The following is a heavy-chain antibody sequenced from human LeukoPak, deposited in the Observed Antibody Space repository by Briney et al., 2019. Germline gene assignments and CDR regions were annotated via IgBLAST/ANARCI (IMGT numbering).Heavy chain of an antibody. CDR2: INPNSGGT. J-gene: IGHJ4*02. CDR1: GYTFTGYY. D-gene: IGHD3-3*01. Sequence: GASVKVSCKASGYTFTGYYMHWVRQAPGQGLEWMGRINPNSGGTNHAQKFQGRVTMTRDTSISTAYMELSRLRSDDTAVYYCARSGITIFGVVKVFDYWGQGTLVTVSS. V-gene: IGHV1-2*06. CDR3: ARSGITIFGVVKVFDY.